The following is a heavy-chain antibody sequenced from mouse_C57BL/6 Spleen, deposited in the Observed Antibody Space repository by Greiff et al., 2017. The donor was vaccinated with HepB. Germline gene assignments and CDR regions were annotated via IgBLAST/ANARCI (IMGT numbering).Heavy chain of an antibody. J-gene: IGHJ3*01. Sequence: QVQLQQPGAELVKPGASVKLSCKASGYTFTSYWMHWVKQRPGRGLEWIGRIDPNSGGTKYNEKFKSKATLTVDKTSSTAYMQLSSLKSEDSAVYYWAKDYGSSYRFAYWGQGTLVTVSA. V-gene: IGHV1-72*01. CDR1: GYTFTSYW. CDR2: IDPNSGGT. CDR3: AKDYGSSYRFAY. D-gene: IGHD1-1*01.